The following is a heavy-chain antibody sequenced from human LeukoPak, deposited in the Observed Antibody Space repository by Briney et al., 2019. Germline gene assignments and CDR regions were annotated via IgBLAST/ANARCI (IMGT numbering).Heavy chain of an antibody. D-gene: IGHD3-22*01. CDR2: INPNSGGT. V-gene: IGHV1-2*02. J-gene: IGHJ3*02. CDR1: GYTFTGYY. Sequence: ASVKVSCKASGYTFTGYYMHWVRQAPGQGLEWMGWINPNSGGTNYAQKFQGRVTMTRDTSISTAYMELSRLRSDDTAVYYCAREMGRVVVITEFDAFDIWDQGTMVTVSS. CDR3: AREMGRVVVITEFDAFDI.